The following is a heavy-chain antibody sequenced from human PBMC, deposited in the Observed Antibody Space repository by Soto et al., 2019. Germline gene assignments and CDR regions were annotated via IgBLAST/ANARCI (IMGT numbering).Heavy chain of an antibody. CDR1: GFTFSSYG. D-gene: IGHD5-18*01. V-gene: IGHV3-30*18. Sequence: QVHVVESGGGVVLPGRSLRLSCATSGFTFSSYGMHWVRQAPGKGLEWVAVMSYDGSNTYYGESVKGRFTISRDNSKNPLYLQMHSLRAEDTAVYYCAKDDGLWYLDYWGQGILVTVSS. J-gene: IGHJ4*02. CDR2: MSYDGSNT. CDR3: AKDDGLWYLDY.